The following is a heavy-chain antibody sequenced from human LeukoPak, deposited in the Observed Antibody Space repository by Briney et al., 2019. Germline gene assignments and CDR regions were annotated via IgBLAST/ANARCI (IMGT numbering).Heavy chain of an antibody. V-gene: IGHV3-23*01. Sequence: GGSLRLSCAASGFTFSSYAMSWVRQAPGKGLEWVSAISGSGGSTYYADSVKGRFTISRDNAKNSLYLQMNSLRAEDTAVYYCARDFRITGTTADYWGQGTLVTVSS. CDR2: ISGSGGST. CDR1: GFTFSSYA. D-gene: IGHD1-14*01. CDR3: ARDFRITGTTADY. J-gene: IGHJ4*02.